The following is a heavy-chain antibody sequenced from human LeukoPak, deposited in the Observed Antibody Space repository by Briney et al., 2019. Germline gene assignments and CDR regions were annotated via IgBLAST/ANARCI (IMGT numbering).Heavy chain of an antibody. J-gene: IGHJ3*02. D-gene: IGHD3-16*02. CDR1: GGSFSGYY. CDR3: ARSDTLGGVIAFDAFDI. CDR2: IYYSGST. V-gene: IGHV4-59*01. Sequence: SETLSLTCAVYGGSFSGYYWSWIRQPPGKGLEWIGYIYYSGSTNYNPSLKSRVTISVDTSKNQFSLRLSSVTAADTAVYYCARSDTLGGVIAFDAFDIWGQGTMVTVSS.